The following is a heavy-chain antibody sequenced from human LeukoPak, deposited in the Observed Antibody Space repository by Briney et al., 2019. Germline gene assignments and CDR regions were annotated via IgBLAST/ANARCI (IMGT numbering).Heavy chain of an antibody. CDR3: ARAFDY. Sequence: PGRSLRLSCAASGFIFSNYVMHWVRQAPGKGLEWVSYISSSSNTMYYADSVKSRFTISRDNAQNSLYLQMNSLRDEETAVYYCARAFDYWGQGTLVAVSS. CDR1: GFIFSNYV. CDR2: ISSSSNTM. V-gene: IGHV3-48*02. J-gene: IGHJ4*02.